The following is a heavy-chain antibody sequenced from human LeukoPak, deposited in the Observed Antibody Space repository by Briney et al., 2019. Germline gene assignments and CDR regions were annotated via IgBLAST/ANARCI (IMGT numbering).Heavy chain of an antibody. CDR3: ARGSGKDHKYYFDY. CDR2: IYTRGST. Sequence: SQTLSLTCTVSAGSLSSGSYYWRWLRQPAGKGLEWIGSIYTRGSTNYTPSLKSRVTISVDTSKNQFSLKLSSVTAADTAVDYCARGSGKDHKYYFDYWGQGTLVTVSS. CDR1: AGSLSSGSYY. D-gene: IGHD2-15*01. V-gene: IGHV4-61*02. J-gene: IGHJ4*02.